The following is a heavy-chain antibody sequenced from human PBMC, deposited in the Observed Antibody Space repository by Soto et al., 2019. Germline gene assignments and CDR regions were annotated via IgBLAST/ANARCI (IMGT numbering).Heavy chain of an antibody. CDR2: IYTSGST. Sequence: PSETLSLTCTVSGGSISGYYWSWIRQPAGKGLEWIGRIYTSGSTNYNPSLKSRVTMSVDTSKNQFSLKLSSVTAADTAVYYCARDVXYRYSYGYSRYVYYFDYWGQGTLVTVSS. V-gene: IGHV4-4*07. D-gene: IGHD5-18*01. J-gene: IGHJ4*02. CDR1: GGSISGYY. CDR3: ARDVXYRYSYGYSRYVYYFDY.